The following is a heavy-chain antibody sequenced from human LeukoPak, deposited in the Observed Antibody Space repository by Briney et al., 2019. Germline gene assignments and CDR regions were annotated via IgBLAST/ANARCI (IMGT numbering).Heavy chain of an antibody. CDR3: ARGPLSGYVFFDY. Sequence: GGSLRLSCAASGFTFSSYSMNWVRQAPGKGLEWVSSISSSSSYIYYADSVKGRFTISRDNAKNSLYLQMNSLRAEDTAVYYCARGPLSGYVFFDYWGQGTLVTVSS. J-gene: IGHJ4*02. D-gene: IGHD5-12*01. CDR1: GFTFSSYS. V-gene: IGHV3-21*01. CDR2: ISSSSSYI.